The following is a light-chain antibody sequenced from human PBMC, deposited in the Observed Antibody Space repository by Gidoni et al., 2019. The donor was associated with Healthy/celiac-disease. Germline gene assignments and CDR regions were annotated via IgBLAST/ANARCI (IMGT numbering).Light chain of an antibody. J-gene: IGLJ2*01. CDR1: SSDVGGYNY. V-gene: IGLV2-14*01. CDR2: DVS. CDR3: SAYTSSSTPL. Sequence: QSALTQPASVSGSPGQSITISCTGTSSDVGGYNYVSWYQQHPGKAPKLMIYDVSNRPSGVSNRFSGSKSGNTASRTISGRQAEDEADYYCSAYTSSSTPLVGGGTKLTVL.